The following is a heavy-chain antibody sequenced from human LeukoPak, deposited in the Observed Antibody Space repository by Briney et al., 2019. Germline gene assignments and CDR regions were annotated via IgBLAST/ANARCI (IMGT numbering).Heavy chain of an antibody. V-gene: IGHV3-30-3*01. CDR3: ARVNDILTGFPSGNCFDY. D-gene: IGHD3-9*01. CDR1: GFTFSSYW. CDR2: ISYDGSNK. Sequence: GGSLRLSCAASGFTFSSYWMSWVRQAPGKGLEWVAVISYDGSNKYYADSVKGRFTISRDNSKNTLYLQMNSLRAEDTAVYYCARVNDILTGFPSGNCFDYWGQGTLVTVSS. J-gene: IGHJ4*02.